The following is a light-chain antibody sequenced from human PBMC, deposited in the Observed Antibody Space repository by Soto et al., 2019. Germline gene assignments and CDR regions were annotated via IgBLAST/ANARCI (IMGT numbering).Light chain of an antibody. V-gene: IGKV3-15*01. CDR3: QQYNNWPAFT. J-gene: IGKJ3*01. Sequence: EIVMTQSPATLSVSPGERATLSCTASQSISTNLAWYQQKPGQAPRLLIYGASTRATGFPARFSGSGSGTEFTLTISSLQSEDFAVYYCQQYNNWPAFTFGPGTKVDLK. CDR2: GAS. CDR1: QSISTN.